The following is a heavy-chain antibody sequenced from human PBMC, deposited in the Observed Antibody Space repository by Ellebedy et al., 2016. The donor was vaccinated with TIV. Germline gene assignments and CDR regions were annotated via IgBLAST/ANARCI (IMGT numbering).Heavy chain of an antibody. J-gene: IGHJ4*02. Sequence: MPGGSLRLSCTVSGGSISSSSYYWGWIRQPPGKGLEWLGSIYYSGSTYYNPSLKSRVTISVDTSKNQFSLKLSSVTAADTAVYYCARGPPKWEVPLDLDCWGQGTLVIVSS. CDR2: IYYSGST. D-gene: IGHD1-26*01. CDR1: GGSISSSSYY. V-gene: IGHV4-39*01. CDR3: ARGPPKWEVPLDLDC.